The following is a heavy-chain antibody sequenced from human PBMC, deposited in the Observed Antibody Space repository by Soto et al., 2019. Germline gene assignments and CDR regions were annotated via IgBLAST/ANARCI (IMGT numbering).Heavy chain of an antibody. CDR1: GLTLTTYG. J-gene: IGHJ4*02. CDR3: AKEFGSTWIDH. CDR2: MSYDGTKE. Sequence: QVQLVESGGGVVQPGRSLRLSCAASGLTLTTYGMHWVRQAPGKGLEWVAAMSYDGTKEYYADSVKGRFTISRDSSRNTLFLQLNSLRAEDTAVYYCAKEFGSTWIDHWGEGTLVTVSS. D-gene: IGHD6-13*01. V-gene: IGHV3-30*18.